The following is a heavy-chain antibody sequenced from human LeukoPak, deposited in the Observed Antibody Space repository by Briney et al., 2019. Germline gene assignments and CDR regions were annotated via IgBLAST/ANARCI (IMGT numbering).Heavy chain of an antibody. CDR3: AKHQDDGAFDY. V-gene: IGHV3-23*01. Sequence: PGGSLRLSCAASGFTFNSHAMSWVRQAPGKGLEWVSAISGRADGTYYADSVRGRFTISRDNSKSTVDLQMNSLRAEDTAVFYCAKHQDDGAFDYWGQGTLVTVSS. CDR2: ISGRADGT. CDR1: GFTFNSHA. J-gene: IGHJ4*02. D-gene: IGHD1-1*01.